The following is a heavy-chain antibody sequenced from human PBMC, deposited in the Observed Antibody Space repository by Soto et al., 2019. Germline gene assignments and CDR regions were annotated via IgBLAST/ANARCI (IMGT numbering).Heavy chain of an antibody. CDR2: IIPIFGTA. J-gene: IGHJ6*02. CDR1: GGTFSSYA. V-gene: IGHV1-69*12. CDR3: ARSQGYSYGHDYYYYGMDV. D-gene: IGHD5-18*01. Sequence: QVQLVQSGAEVKKPGSSVKVSCKASGGTFSSYAISWVRQAPGQGLEWMGGIIPIFGTANYAQKFQGRVTITADESTSTAYMERSSLRSEDTAVYYCARSQGYSYGHDYYYYGMDVWGQGTTVTVSS.